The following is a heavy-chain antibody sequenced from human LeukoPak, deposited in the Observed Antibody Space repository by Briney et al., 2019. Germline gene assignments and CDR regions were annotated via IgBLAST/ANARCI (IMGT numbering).Heavy chain of an antibody. J-gene: IGHJ4*02. V-gene: IGHV4-4*07. Sequence: KPSETLSLTCSVSGGSISSYYWSWLRQPAGRGLEWIGRIQTSGSTNYNPSLKSRVTMSVDTSKNKFSLKLSSVTAADTAVYYCATLSSGWYFDYWGEGILVTVSS. CDR2: IQTSGST. D-gene: IGHD6-19*01. CDR3: ATLSSGWYFDY. CDR1: GGSISSYY.